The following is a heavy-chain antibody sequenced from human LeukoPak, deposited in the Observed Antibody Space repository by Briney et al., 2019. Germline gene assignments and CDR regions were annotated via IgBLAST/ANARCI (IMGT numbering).Heavy chain of an antibody. CDR3: ARMNYDSDDAFDI. J-gene: IGHJ3*02. D-gene: IGHD3-22*01. V-gene: IGHV1-2*02. CDR2: INPNSGGT. Sequence: ASVKVSCKASGYTFTGYYMHWVRQAPGQGLEWMGWINPNSGGTNYAQKFQGRVTMTRDTSISTAYMELSRLRSDDTAVYYCARMNYDSDDAFDIWGQGTMVTVSS. CDR1: GYTFTGYY.